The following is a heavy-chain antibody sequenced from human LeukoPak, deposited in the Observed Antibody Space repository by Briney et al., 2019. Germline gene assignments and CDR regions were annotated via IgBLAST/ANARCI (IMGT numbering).Heavy chain of an antibody. CDR2: IYHSGST. J-gene: IGHJ4*02. CDR3: ASRSLYSGYDDSVQLWWPFDY. D-gene: IGHD5-12*01. CDR1: GYSISSGYY. Sequence: NPSETLSLTCTVSGYSISSGYYWGWIRQPPGKGLEWIGYIYHSGSTYYNPSLKSRVTISVDRPKNQFSLKLSSVTAAGTAVYYCASRSLYSGYDDSVQLWWPFDYWGQGTLVTVSS. V-gene: IGHV4-38-2*02.